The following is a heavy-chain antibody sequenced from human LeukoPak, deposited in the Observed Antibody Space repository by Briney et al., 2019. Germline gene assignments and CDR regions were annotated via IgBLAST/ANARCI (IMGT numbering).Heavy chain of an antibody. J-gene: IGHJ4*02. D-gene: IGHD2-21*02. Sequence: SETLSLTCTVSGGSISSSSYYWGWIRQPPGKGLEWIAIIYYRGSTYYNPSLNSRVTISLDTSKNQFSLKLSSVTAADTAVYYCARARPYCRGDCYSGIGNWGQGTLVTVSS. CDR1: GGSISSSSYY. CDR3: ARARPYCRGDCYSGIGN. V-gene: IGHV4-39*07. CDR2: IYYRGST.